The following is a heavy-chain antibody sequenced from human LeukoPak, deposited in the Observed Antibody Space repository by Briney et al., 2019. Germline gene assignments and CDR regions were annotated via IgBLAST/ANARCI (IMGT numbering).Heavy chain of an antibody. D-gene: IGHD2-2*01. Sequence: SGGSLRLPCAASGFTFSSYAMTWVRQAPGKGLEWVSAIKSGGDATYYADSVKGRFTISRDNSKNTLYLQMNSLRAEDTAVYYCVPFSLTNVPWGQGTLVTVSS. V-gene: IGHV3-23*01. J-gene: IGHJ5*02. CDR3: VPFSLTNVP. CDR1: GFTFSSYA. CDR2: IKSGGDAT.